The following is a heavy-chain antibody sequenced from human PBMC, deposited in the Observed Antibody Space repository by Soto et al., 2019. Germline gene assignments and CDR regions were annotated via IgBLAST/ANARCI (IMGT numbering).Heavy chain of an antibody. CDR3: AAVAPRKLTFPFYGVDV. Sequence: PSETLSLTCTVSGGSISSGDYYWSWIRQPPGKGLEWIGYIYYSGSTYYNPSLKSRVTISVDTSKNQFSLKLSSVTAADTAVYYCAAVAPRKLTFPFYGVDVWGQGTTVTVSS. CDR2: IYYSGST. J-gene: IGHJ6*02. V-gene: IGHV4-30-4*01. D-gene: IGHD3-16*01. CDR1: GGSISSGDYY.